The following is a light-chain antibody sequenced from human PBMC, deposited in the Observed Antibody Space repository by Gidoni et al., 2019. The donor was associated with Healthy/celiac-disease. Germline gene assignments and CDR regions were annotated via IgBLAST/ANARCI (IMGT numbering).Light chain of an antibody. CDR2: GAS. CDR1: QSVSSSY. Sequence: EIVLTPSPGTLSLSPGERATLSCRASQSVSSSYLAWYQQTPGQAPRLLIYGASSRATGIPDRFSGSGSGTDFTLTISRLEPEDFAVYYCQQYGSSPQAFGPXTKVDIK. J-gene: IGKJ3*01. CDR3: QQYGSSPQA. V-gene: IGKV3-20*01.